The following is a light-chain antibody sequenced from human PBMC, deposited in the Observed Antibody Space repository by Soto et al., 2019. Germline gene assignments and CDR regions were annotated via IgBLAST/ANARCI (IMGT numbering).Light chain of an antibody. V-gene: IGLV2-14*03. Sequence: QSALTQPASASGSPGQSITISCTGTSSDVGGYSSVSWYQQHPGKAPKLMIYDVGYRPSGVSDRFSGSKSGNTASLSISGLQAEDEAVYFCSSYTTYTTGTTLVFATGTKVTVL. J-gene: IGLJ1*01. CDR1: SSDVGGYSS. CDR2: DVG. CDR3: SSYTTYTTGTTLV.